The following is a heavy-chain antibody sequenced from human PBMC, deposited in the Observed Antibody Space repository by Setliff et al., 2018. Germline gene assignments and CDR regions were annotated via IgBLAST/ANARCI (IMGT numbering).Heavy chain of an antibody. CDR3: AKDGSGSYDYLDY. J-gene: IGHJ4*02. D-gene: IGHD6-13*01. Sequence: ASETLSLTCTVSGGSISSYYWSWIRQPAGKGLEWIGHIYTSGSTNYNPSLKTRFTISRDNAKNTLYLQMNSLGAEDTAVYYCAKDGSGSYDYLDYWGQGALVTVSS. CDR2: IYTSGST. V-gene: IGHV4-4*07. CDR1: GGSISSYY.